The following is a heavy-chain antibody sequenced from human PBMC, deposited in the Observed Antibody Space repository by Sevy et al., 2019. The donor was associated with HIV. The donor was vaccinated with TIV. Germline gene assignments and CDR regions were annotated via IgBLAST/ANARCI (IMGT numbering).Heavy chain of an antibody. CDR2: IKSKTDGGTT. CDR3: TTEAYSGSYLHDY. V-gene: IGHV3-15*01. CDR1: GFTFSNAW. D-gene: IGHD1-26*01. Sequence: GGSLRLSCAASGFTFSNAWMSWVRQAPGKGLEWVGRIKSKTDGGTTDYAAPVKGRFTISRDDSKNTLYLQMNSLKNEDTAVYYCTTEAYSGSYLHDYWGQGTLVTVSS. J-gene: IGHJ4*02.